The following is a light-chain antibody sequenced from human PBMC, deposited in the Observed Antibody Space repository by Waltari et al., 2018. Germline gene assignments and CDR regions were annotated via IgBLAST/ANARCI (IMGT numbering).Light chain of an antibody. CDR1: QGVSGY. CDR2: AAS. J-gene: IGKJ4*01. V-gene: IGKV1-9*01. Sequence: DIQLTQSQSFLSASVGERVTFTCRASQGVSGYLAWYQQKPNKAPKLLIHAASTLQSGVPSRFSGGKSGTEFTLTISSLQPEDFATYFCQHVYSYPVTFGGGTTLDI. CDR3: QHVYSYPVT.